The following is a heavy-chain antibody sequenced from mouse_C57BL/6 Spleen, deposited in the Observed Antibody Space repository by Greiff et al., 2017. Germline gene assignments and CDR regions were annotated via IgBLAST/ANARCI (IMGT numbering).Heavy chain of an antibody. Sequence: QVQLKESGPGLVAPSQSLSITCTASGFSLTSSAISWVRPPPGQGLEWLGVIWTGGGKNYNSALKSRLSISKDNSKSQVFLKMNSLQTDDTARYYCAKAYSNDNAMDYWGQGTSVTVSS. J-gene: IGHJ4*01. D-gene: IGHD2-12*01. CDR1: GFSLTSSA. V-gene: IGHV2-9-1*01. CDR3: AKAYSNDNAMDY. CDR2: IWTGGGK.